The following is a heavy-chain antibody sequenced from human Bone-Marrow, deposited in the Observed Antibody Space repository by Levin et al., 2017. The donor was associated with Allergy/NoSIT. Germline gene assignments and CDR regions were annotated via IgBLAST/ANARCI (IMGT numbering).Heavy chain of an antibody. D-gene: IGHD1-7*01. CDR1: GDTLTESS. CDR3: TTLGNYYGAEYFHH. Sequence: GASVKVSCKVSGDTLTESSIHWVRQAPGKGLEWMGGFDPEEGETLYSQKFQGRVTMTEDTSTDTAYMELSSLRSEDTAAFYCTTLGNYYGAEYFHHWGQGTLVTVSS. CDR2: FDPEEGET. J-gene: IGHJ1*01. V-gene: IGHV1-24*01.